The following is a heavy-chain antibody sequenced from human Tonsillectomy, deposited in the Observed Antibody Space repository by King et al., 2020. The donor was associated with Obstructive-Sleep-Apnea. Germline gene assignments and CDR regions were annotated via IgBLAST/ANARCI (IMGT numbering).Heavy chain of an antibody. J-gene: IGHJ4*02. Sequence: QVQLVESGGGVVQPGRSLRLSCAASGFTFSSYGMHWVRQAPGKGLEWVAVIWYDGSNKYDADSVKGRFTISRDNSKNTLYLQMNSLRAEDTAVYYCAKDKSSGSGGPLYYFDYWGQGTLVTVSS. CDR2: IWYDGSNK. V-gene: IGHV3-33*06. CDR3: AKDKSSGSGGPLYYFDY. CDR1: GFTFSSYG. D-gene: IGHD3-10*01.